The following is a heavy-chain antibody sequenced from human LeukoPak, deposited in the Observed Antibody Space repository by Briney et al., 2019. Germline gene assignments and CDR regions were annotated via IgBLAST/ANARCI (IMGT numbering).Heavy chain of an antibody. D-gene: IGHD2-15*01. Sequence: PGGSLRLSCAASGFTFRSYSIHWVRQAPGKGLEWVTVVSADGRTQLYSDSVKGRFTVSRDNSKNTLYLQMNSLRAEDTAVYYCAKTPLRAAPSPDFDYWGQGTLVTVSS. CDR3: AKTPLRAAPSPDFDY. V-gene: IGHV3-30*18. CDR1: GFTFRSYS. J-gene: IGHJ4*02. CDR2: VSADGRTQ.